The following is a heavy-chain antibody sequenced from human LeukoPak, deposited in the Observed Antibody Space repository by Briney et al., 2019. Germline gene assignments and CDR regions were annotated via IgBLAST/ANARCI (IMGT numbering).Heavy chain of an antibody. J-gene: IGHJ4*02. CDR2: ILGSGGST. D-gene: IGHD3-10*01. V-gene: IGHV3-23*01. Sequence: GGSLRLSCAASGLTFSSYAMSWVRQAPGKGLEWVSGILGSGGSTFFADSLKGRFTVSRDNSKNTLYLHMNSLGADDTAVYYCTRAALWSFDYWGQGTLVTVSS. CDR1: GLTFSSYA. CDR3: TRAALWSFDY.